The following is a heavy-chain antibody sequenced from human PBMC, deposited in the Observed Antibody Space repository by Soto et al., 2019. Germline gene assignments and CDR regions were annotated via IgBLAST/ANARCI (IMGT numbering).Heavy chain of an antibody. CDR1: GYTFSNFG. CDR3: AGGGDSSGYYSGDDAFDI. D-gene: IGHD3-22*01. J-gene: IGHJ3*02. V-gene: IGHV1-18*01. CDR2: ISAYNGNT. Sequence: ASVKVSCKASGYTFSNFGVSWVRQAPGQGLEWMGWISAYNGNTNYAQKLQGRVTMTTDTSTSTAYMELRSLRSDDTAVYYCAGGGDSSGYYSGDDAFDIWGQGTMVTVSS.